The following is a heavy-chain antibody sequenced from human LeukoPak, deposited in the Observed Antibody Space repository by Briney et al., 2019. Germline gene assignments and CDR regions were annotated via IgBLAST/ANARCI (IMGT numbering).Heavy chain of an antibody. CDR1: GFTFSSYA. D-gene: IGHD5-12*01. V-gene: IGHV3-30*04. CDR3: ARARPSMWIDY. CDR2: ISYDGSDK. J-gene: IGHJ4*02. Sequence: GGSLRLSCAASGFTFSSYAMYWVRQAPGKGLEWVAVISYDGSDKFYADSVKGRFTISRDSSKNTLYLQMNSLRPEDTAVYYCARARPSMWIDYWGQGTLITVSS.